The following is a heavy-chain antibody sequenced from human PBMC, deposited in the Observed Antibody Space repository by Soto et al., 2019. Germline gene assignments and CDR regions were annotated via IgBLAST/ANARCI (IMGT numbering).Heavy chain of an antibody. CDR2: MNPNSGNT. D-gene: IGHD1-7*01. V-gene: IGHV1-8*01. CDR1: GYTFTSYD. CDR3: AREDWNYSVYDY. J-gene: IGHJ4*02. Sequence: ASVKVSCKASGYTFTSYDNNWVRQATGQGLEWMGWMNPNSGNTGYAQKFQGRVTMTRNTSISTAYMELSSLRSEDTAVYYCAREDWNYSVYDYWGQGTLVTVSS.